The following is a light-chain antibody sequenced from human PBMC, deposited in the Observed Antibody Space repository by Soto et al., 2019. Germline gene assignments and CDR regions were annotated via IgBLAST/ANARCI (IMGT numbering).Light chain of an antibody. Sequence: DLQMTQSPSSLSASVGDRVTITCRASQDIKNYLVWFQQKPGRAPQSLISGASTLQSGVPSKFSGSGSGTDFTLTISSLQPEDFATYYCQQSYVYPYTSGQGTKLEIK. CDR3: QQSYVYPYT. CDR2: GAS. J-gene: IGKJ2*01. CDR1: QDIKNY. V-gene: IGKV1-16*02.